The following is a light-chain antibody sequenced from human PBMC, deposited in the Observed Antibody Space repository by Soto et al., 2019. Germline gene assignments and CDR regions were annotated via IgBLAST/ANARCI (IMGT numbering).Light chain of an antibody. J-gene: IGKJ1*01. Sequence: IVLTQSPGTLSLSPGERATLSCRASQSVSSNYLAWYQQKPGQAPRLLIFGASIRATGIPDRFSGSGSGTDFTLTISRLEPEDFAVYYCQQYGSSGTFGQGTKGDIK. V-gene: IGKV3-20*01. CDR3: QQYGSSGT. CDR1: QSVSSNY. CDR2: GAS.